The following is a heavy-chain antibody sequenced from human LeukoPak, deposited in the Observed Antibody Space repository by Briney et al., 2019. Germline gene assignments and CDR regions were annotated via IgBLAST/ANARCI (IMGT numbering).Heavy chain of an antibody. CDR2: VKRDGRGA. V-gene: IGHV3-7*05. Sequence: PGESLRLSCAASGFTFSSYWMSWVRQAPGKGLEWVANVKRDGRGARYVHSVKGLFTISRDNAKNSLFQQMNTLRAEDTAVYYCARDPYSSTWSWCMDVWRQETTV. J-gene: IGHJ6*02. CDR3: ARDPYSSTWSWCMDV. D-gene: IGHD6-6*01. CDR1: GFTFSSYW.